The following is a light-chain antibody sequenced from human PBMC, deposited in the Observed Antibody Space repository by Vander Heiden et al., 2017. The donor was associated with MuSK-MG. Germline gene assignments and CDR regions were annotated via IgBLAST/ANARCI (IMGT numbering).Light chain of an antibody. V-gene: IGLV2-11*01. Sequence: QSALTQPRSVSGSPGQSVPISCTGISSDVGDYTSVSWYRQHPGTAPKLIIFDVNKRPSGVPDRFSGSKSGTTASLTISGLQADDDADYYCCSDAGRYTWVFGGGTKMTVL. CDR1: SSDVGDYTS. CDR3: CSDAGRYTWV. CDR2: DVN. J-gene: IGLJ3*02.